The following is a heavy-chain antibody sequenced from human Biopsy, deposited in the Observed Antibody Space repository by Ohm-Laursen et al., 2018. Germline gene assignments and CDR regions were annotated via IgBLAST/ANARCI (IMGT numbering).Heavy chain of an antibody. CDR2: VSYSGNT. D-gene: IGHD3-22*01. J-gene: IGHJ4*02. Sequence: SQTLSLTCTVSGGSVSDSFHFWSWIRQPPGKGLEWIGYVSYSGNTKYNPSLKSRVIISADTSKNQFSLKLSSVTAADTAMYYCAAYYYDSSGYFYAFHYWGQGTLVTVSS. V-gene: IGHV4-61*01. CDR3: AAYYYDSSGYFYAFHY. CDR1: GGSVSDSFHF.